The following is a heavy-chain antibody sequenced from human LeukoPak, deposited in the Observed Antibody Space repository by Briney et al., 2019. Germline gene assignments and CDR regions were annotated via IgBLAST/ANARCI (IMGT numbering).Heavy chain of an antibody. D-gene: IGHD3-22*01. V-gene: IGHV3-30*18. Sequence: PGGSLRLSCAASGFTFSSYGMQWVRQAPGKGLEWVAVISHDGTVQHYADSVKGRFTISRDNSDNTLYLQMNSLRAEDTAVYYCAKRGYYYDSRVFHGFDYWGQGTLVTVSS. CDR2: ISHDGTVQ. CDR1: GFTFSSYG. J-gene: IGHJ4*02. CDR3: AKRGYYYDSRVFHGFDY.